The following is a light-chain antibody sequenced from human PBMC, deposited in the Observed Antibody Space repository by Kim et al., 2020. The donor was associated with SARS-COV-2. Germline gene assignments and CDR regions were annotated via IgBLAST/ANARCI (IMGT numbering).Light chain of an antibody. CDR1: QNIRSW. V-gene: IGKV1-5*03. J-gene: IGKJ1*01. Sequence: ASVGDRVNMNWRASQNIRSWLGWFQQEPGETPIILIYKASNLQNGVPSKFSRSGSGTRFTLTISSLQPDDFATYYCQQYNSYSWTFGQGTKVDIK. CDR2: KAS. CDR3: QQYNSYSWT.